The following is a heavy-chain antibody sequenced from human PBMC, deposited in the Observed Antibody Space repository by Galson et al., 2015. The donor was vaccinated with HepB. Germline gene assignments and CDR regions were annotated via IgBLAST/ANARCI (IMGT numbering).Heavy chain of an antibody. V-gene: IGHV3-30-3*01. CDR1: GFTFSSYA. Sequence: SLRLSCAASGFTFSSYAMHWVRQAPGKGLEWVAVISYDGSNKYYADSVKGRFTISRDNSKNTLYLQMNSLRAEDTAVYYCARGTVVGVRGVTPFDYWGQGTLVTVSS. CDR2: ISYDGSNK. J-gene: IGHJ4*02. CDR3: ARGTVVGVRGVTPFDY. D-gene: IGHD3-10*01.